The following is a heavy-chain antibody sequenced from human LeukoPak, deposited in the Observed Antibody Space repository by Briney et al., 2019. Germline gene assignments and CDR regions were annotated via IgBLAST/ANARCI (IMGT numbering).Heavy chain of an antibody. CDR1: GFTFSSYW. J-gene: IGHJ6*03. Sequence: GGSLRLSCAASGFTFSSYWMSWVRQAPGKGLEWVANIKQDGSEKYYVESVKGRFTISRDNAKNSLYLQMNSLRAEDTAVYYCAKDSFDYVWRSYQAFNYYMDVWGKGTTVIISS. D-gene: IGHD3-16*02. V-gene: IGHV3-7*01. CDR2: IKQDGSEK. CDR3: AKDSFDYVWRSYQAFNYYMDV.